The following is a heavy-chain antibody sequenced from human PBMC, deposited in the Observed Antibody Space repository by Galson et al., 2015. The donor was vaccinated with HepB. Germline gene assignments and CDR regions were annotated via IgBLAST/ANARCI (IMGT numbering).Heavy chain of an antibody. Sequence: SLRLSCAASGLTFSGSAIHWVRQTSGKGLEWVGRIRSKASNYATAYAASLKGRFTISRDDSKNTLYLQMGSLRAEDMAVYYCARGGLAVLSSLRFDPWGQGTLVTVSS. V-gene: IGHV3-73*01. CDR1: GLTFSGSA. CDR2: IRSKASNYAT. D-gene: IGHD2/OR15-2a*01. J-gene: IGHJ5*02. CDR3: ARGGLAVLSSLRFDP.